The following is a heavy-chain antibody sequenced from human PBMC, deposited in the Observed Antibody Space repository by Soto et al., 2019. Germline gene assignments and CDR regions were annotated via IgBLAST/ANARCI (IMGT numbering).Heavy chain of an antibody. CDR3: ARGYCIGGSCFPADNEVYYGMDV. Sequence: QVQLVESGGGVVQPGRSLRLSCAASGFTFSSYGMHWVRQAPGKGLEWVAVIWYDGSNKYYADSVKGRFTISRDNSKNTLYLQMNSLRAEDTAVYYCARGYCIGGSCFPADNEVYYGMDVWGQGTTVTVSS. CDR1: GFTFSSYG. CDR2: IWYDGSNK. D-gene: IGHD2-15*01. J-gene: IGHJ6*02. V-gene: IGHV3-33*01.